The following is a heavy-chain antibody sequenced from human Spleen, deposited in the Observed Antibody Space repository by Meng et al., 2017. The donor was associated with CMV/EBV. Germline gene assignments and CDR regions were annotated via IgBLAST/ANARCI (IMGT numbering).Heavy chain of an antibody. Sequence: SVKVSCKASGYTFTNYGISWVRQAPGQGLEWMGGIIPIFGTANYAQKFQGRVTITTDESTSTAYMELSSLRSEDTAVYYCARAPLLRLRYFSPPDYWGQGTLVTVSS. CDR3: ARAPLLRLRYFSPPDY. CDR1: GYTFTNYG. J-gene: IGHJ4*02. D-gene: IGHD3-9*01. CDR2: IIPIFGTA. V-gene: IGHV1-69*05.